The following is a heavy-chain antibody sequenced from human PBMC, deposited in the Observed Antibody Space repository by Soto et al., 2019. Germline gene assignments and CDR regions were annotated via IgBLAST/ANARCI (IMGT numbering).Heavy chain of an antibody. CDR1: GGTFRIYV. Sequence: QVQLVQSGAEVKRPGSSVRVSCNASGGTFRIYVMSWVRQAPGQGLEWMGGIIPILGAPNYAQKFQDRVTITADEATSTSYMELSSRRSEDTAFYYCARGLIEHSTSVSAYWGQGTRVTVSS. CDR3: ARGLIEHSTSVSAY. D-gene: IGHD6-6*01. CDR2: IIPILGAP. V-gene: IGHV1-69*01. J-gene: IGHJ4*02.